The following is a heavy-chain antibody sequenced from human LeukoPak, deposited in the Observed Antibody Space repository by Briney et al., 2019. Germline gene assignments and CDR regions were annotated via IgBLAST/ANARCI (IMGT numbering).Heavy chain of an antibody. Sequence: SETLSLTCTVSGGSISSYYWSWIRQPPGKGLEWIGYIYYSGSTNYNPSLKSRVTISVDTSKNQFSLKLSSVTAADTAVYYCARGPRFIAVAGTTPYYYYGMDVWGQGTTVTVSS. CDR1: GGSISSYY. V-gene: IGHV4-59*12. D-gene: IGHD6-19*01. CDR3: ARGPRFIAVAGTTPYYYYGMDV. CDR2: IYYSGST. J-gene: IGHJ6*02.